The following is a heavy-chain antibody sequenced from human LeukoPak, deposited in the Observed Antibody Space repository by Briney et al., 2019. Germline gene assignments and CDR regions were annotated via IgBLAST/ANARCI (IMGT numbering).Heavy chain of an antibody. V-gene: IGHV3-23*01. D-gene: IGHD3-22*01. CDR2: ISGSGGST. Sequence: HAGGSLRLSCAASGFTFSSYAMSWVRQAPGKGLEWVSAISGSGGSTYYADSVKGRFTISRDNSKNTLYLQMNSLRAEDTAVYYCAKRGGYYYDFDYWGQGTLVTVSS. J-gene: IGHJ4*02. CDR1: GFTFSSYA. CDR3: AKRGGYYYDFDY.